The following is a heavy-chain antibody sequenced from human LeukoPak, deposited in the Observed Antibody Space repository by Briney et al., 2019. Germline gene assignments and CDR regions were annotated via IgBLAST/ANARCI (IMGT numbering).Heavy chain of an antibody. CDR3: ARAWELLGGAFDY. J-gene: IGHJ4*02. D-gene: IGHD1-26*01. Sequence: GGSLRLSCAASGFTFSSYAMHWVRQAPGKGLEWVAVISYDGSNKYYADSVKGRFTISRDNSKNTLYLQMNSLRAEDTAVYYCARAWELLGGAFDYWGQGTLVTVSS. CDR1: GFTFSSYA. CDR2: ISYDGSNK. V-gene: IGHV3-30-3*01.